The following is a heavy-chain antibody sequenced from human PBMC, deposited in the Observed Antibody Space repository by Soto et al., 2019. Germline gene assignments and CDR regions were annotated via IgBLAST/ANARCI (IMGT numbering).Heavy chain of an antibody. Sequence: AETLSLTCTVSGGSISSYYWSWVRQPPGKGLEWIGYIYYSGSTNYNPSLKSRVTISVDTSKNQFSLKLSSVTAADTAVYYCGRSEVDPGMDTAYWGQASLVTVLS. J-gene: IGHJ4*02. CDR2: IYYSGST. CDR3: GRSEVDPGMDTAY. D-gene: IGHD5-18*01. CDR1: GGSISSYY. V-gene: IGHV4-59*01.